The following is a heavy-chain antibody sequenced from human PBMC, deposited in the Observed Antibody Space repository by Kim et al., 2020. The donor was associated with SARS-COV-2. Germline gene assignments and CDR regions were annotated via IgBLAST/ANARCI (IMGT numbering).Heavy chain of an antibody. CDR1: GFTFCGYS. Sequence: GGSLRLSCAGSGFTFCGYSLSWVRQAPWKGLDWLSGICNSCGRTYYADSVKGRFSISRDNSKNTVFLQMNSLRAEDTALDYCAKDLGSDYVDQLGYWGQGAQVTVSS. D-gene: IGHD3-16*01. CDR3: AKDLGSDYVDQLGY. V-gene: IGHV3-23*01. J-gene: IGHJ4*02. CDR2: ICNSCGRT.